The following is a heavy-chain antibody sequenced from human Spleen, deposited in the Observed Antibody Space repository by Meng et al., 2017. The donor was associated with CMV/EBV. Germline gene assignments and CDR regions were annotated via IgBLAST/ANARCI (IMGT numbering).Heavy chain of an antibody. CDR1: GGSFSGYS. CDR2: IDHSGST. Sequence: VSGGSFSGYSWNWIRQPPGKGLEWIGEIDHSGSTTYNPSLKSRLTISADTSKNNFSLKLRSVTAADTAVYYCARGRSSGWYRVVDYWGQGTLVTVSS. V-gene: IGHV4-34*01. CDR3: ARGRSSGWYRVVDY. D-gene: IGHD6-19*01. J-gene: IGHJ4*02.